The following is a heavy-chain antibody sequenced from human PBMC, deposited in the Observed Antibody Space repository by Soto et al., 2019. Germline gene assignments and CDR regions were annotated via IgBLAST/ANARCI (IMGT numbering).Heavy chain of an antibody. D-gene: IGHD2-2*01. Sequence: GGSLRLSCAASGFTFSSYDMHWVRQATGKGLEWVSAIGTAGDTYYPGSVKGRFTISRENAKNSLYLQMNSLRAGDTAVYYCARADIVVVPAATGYYYYYMDVWGKGTTVTVSS. CDR3: ARADIVVVPAATGYYYYYMDV. CDR2: IGTAGDT. J-gene: IGHJ6*03. CDR1: GFTFSSYD. V-gene: IGHV3-13*01.